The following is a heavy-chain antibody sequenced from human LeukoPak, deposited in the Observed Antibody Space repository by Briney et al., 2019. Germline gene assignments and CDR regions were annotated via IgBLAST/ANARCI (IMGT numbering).Heavy chain of an antibody. CDR3: ATPTYFDILSGG. CDR1: GESIINNHW. Sequence: SETLSLTCAVSGESIINNHWWSWVRQSPEKGLEWIGEIHHSGSTTYNPSLKSRVTISVDKSKNQISLKLRSVTAADTAVYYCATPTYFDILSGGWGQGTLVTVSS. V-gene: IGHV4-4*02. D-gene: IGHD3-9*01. CDR2: IHHSGST. J-gene: IGHJ4*02.